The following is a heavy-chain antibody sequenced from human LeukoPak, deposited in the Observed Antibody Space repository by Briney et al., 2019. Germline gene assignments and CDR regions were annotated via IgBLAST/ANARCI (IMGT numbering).Heavy chain of an antibody. D-gene: IGHD3-22*01. J-gene: IGHJ6*02. CDR1: GFTFSSYA. V-gene: IGHV3-23*01. CDR2: ISGSGGST. CDR3: AKDRTLTNMIVVVDTPPPYYYGMDV. Sequence: GGSLRLSCAASGFTFSSYAMSWVRQAPGKGLEWVSAISGSGGSTYYADSVKGRFTISRDNSKNTLYLQMNSLRAEDTAVYYCAKDRTLTNMIVVVDTPPPYYYGMDVWGQGTTVTVA.